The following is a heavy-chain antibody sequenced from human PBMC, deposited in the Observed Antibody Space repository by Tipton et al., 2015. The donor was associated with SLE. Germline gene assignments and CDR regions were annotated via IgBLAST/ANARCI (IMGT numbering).Heavy chain of an antibody. D-gene: IGHD6-19*01. V-gene: IGHV3-9*01. J-gene: IGHJ2*01. CDR1: GFTFADYA. CDR3: ARVRVEVAERGEAYFDL. CDR2: ISWDSGSI. Sequence: SLRLSCAASGFTFADYAMHWVRQAPGKGLEWVSGISWDSGSIGYADSVKGRFTISRDNAKNSLYLQMNSLTAEDTALYFCARVRVEVAERGEAYFDLWGRGTLVTVSS.